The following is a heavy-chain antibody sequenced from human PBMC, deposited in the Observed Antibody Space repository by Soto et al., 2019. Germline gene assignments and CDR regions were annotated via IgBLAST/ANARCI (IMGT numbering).Heavy chain of an antibody. V-gene: IGHV3-7*01. CDR2: IQQDGTTK. CDR3: ARIGYSSSSFDY. D-gene: IGHD6-6*01. Sequence: PGGSLRLSCSAPGFTFTKYWMTRARQAPGNGLDWVANIQQDGTTKYYVDSVKGRVTISRDNAKNSVYLQINSLRAEDTAVYYCARIGYSSSSFDYWGQGTLVTVSS. CDR1: GFTFTKYW. J-gene: IGHJ4*02.